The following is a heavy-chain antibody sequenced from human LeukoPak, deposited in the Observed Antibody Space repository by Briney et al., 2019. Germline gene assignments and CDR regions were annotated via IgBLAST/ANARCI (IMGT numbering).Heavy chain of an antibody. J-gene: IGHJ4*02. Sequence: GGSLRLSCAASGFTFSRYSMNWVRQAPGKGLEWVSSISSSSSYIYYADSVKGRFTISRDNAKNPLYLQMNSLRAEDMALYYCAKSAWSGYYYDSSGYSYYFDYWGQGTLVTVSS. CDR1: GFTFSRYS. CDR2: ISSSSSYI. D-gene: IGHD3-22*01. V-gene: IGHV3-21*04. CDR3: AKSAWSGYYYDSSGYSYYFDY.